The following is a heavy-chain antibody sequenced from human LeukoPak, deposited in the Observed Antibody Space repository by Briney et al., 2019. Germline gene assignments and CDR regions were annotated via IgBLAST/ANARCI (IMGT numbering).Heavy chain of an antibody. J-gene: IGHJ4*02. V-gene: IGHV1-18*01. CDR1: GYTFRNYG. CDR3: AREPYFGSSSWYFFDY. D-gene: IGHD6-13*01. CDR2: ISAYNGNT. Sequence: AASVKVSCKASGYTFRNYGINWVRQAPGQGLEWMGWISAYNGNTNYAQKLQGRVTMTTDTSTSTAYMELRGLRSDDTAVYYCAREPYFGSSSWYFFDYWGQGTLVTVSS.